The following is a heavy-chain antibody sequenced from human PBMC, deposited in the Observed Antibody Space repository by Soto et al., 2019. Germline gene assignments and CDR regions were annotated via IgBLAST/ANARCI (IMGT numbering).Heavy chain of an antibody. Sequence: QVQLVESGGGVVQPGRSLRLSCAASGFTFSSYGMHWVRQAPGKGLEWVAVIWYDGSNKYYADSVKGRFTISRDNSKNTLYLQMNSLRAEDTAVYYCESDIQRDDIVVVPAAKPFDYWGQGTLVTVSS. CDR1: GFTFSSYG. J-gene: IGHJ4*02. D-gene: IGHD2-2*01. CDR2: IWYDGSNK. V-gene: IGHV3-33*01. CDR3: ESDIQRDDIVVVPAAKPFDY.